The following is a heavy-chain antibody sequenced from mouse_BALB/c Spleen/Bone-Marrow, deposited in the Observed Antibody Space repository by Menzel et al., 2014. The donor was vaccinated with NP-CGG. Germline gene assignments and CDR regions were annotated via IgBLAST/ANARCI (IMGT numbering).Heavy chain of an antibody. V-gene: IGHV1-9*01. CDR1: GYTFSSYW. J-gene: IGHJ3*01. Sequence: VQLQQSGAELMKPGALVKISCKATGYTFSSYWIEWVKQRPGHGLEWIGEILPGSGSTNYNEKFKGKATLTADTSSNTAYMQLSSLTSEDSAVYYCARRVPFAYWGQGTLVTVSA. CDR2: ILPGSGST. CDR3: ARRVPFAY.